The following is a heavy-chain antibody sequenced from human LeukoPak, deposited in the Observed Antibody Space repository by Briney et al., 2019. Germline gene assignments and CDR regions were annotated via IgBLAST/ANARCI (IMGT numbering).Heavy chain of an antibody. D-gene: IGHD6-13*01. V-gene: IGHV4-30-4*01. CDR2: IYYSGST. J-gene: IGHJ3*02. CDR3: ARRARYSSSWPNAFDI. CDR1: GGSISSGDYY. Sequence: SETLSLTCTVSGGSISSGDYYWSWIRQPPGKGLEWIGYIYYSGSTYYNPSLKSRVTISVGTSKNQFSLKLSSVTAADTAVYYCARRARYSSSWPNAFDIWGQGTMVTVSS.